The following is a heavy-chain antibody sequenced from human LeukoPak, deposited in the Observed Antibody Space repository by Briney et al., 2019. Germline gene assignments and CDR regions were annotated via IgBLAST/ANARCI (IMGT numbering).Heavy chain of an antibody. CDR1: GFTFSSYS. Sequence: GGSLRLSCAASGFTFSSYSMNWVRQAPGKGLEWVSSISDSSSYIYYADSVKGRFTISRDNAKNSLYLQMNSLRAEDTAVYYCAREDSYYYGSGSYPFDYWGQGTLVTVSS. D-gene: IGHD3-10*01. CDR2: ISDSSSYI. V-gene: IGHV3-21*01. J-gene: IGHJ4*02. CDR3: AREDSYYYGSGSYPFDY.